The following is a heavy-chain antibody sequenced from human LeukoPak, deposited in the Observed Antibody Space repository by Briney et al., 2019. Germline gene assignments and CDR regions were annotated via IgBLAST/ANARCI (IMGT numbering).Heavy chain of an antibody. D-gene: IGHD3-22*01. J-gene: IGHJ5*02. V-gene: IGHV3-20*04. CDR3: AGYYYDSSRGFDL. CDR2: INWNGAWT. CDR1: GLKFDDYG. Sequence: GGSLRLSCAASGLKFDDYGMSWVRQAPGKGLEWVCDINWNGAWTGYADFVKGRFTISRDKAKNSPYLQMNSLRAEDTALYYCAGYYYDSSRGFDLWGQGTLVTVSA.